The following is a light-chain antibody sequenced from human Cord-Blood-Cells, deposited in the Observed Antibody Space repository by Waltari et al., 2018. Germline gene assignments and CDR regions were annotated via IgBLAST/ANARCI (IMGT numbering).Light chain of an antibody. CDR2: DVS. J-gene: IGLJ1*01. Sequence: QSALTQPASVSGSPGQSITIPCPGTSSDVGGYNYVSWYQQHPGKAPKLMLYDVSKRPSGVSNRFSGSKSGNTVSLTISGLQAEDEADYYCSSCTSSSTYVFGTGTKVTVL. V-gene: IGLV2-14*01. CDR1: SSDVGGYNY. CDR3: SSCTSSSTYV.